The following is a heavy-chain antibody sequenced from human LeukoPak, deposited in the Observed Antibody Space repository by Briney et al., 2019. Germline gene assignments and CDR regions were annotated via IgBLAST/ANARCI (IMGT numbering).Heavy chain of an antibody. V-gene: IGHV4-59*01. CDR3: AREYPMVRGALNYFDY. J-gene: IGHJ4*02. CDR1: GGSISSYY. CDR2: IYYSGST. Sequence: SETLSPTCTVSGGSISSYYWSWIRQPPGKGLEWIGYIYYSGSTNYNPSLKSRVTISVDTSKNQFSLKLSSVTAADTAVYYCAREYPMVRGALNYFDYWGQGTLVTVSS. D-gene: IGHD3-10*01.